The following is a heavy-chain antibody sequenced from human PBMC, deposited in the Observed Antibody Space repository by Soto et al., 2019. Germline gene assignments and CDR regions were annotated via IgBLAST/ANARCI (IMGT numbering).Heavy chain of an antibody. Sequence: EVQLVESGGVVVQPGGSLRLSCAASGFTFDDYTMHWVRQAPGKGLEWVSLISWDGGSTYYADSVKGRFTISRDNSKNSLYLQMNSLRTEDTALYYCAKGESPEINYYGSGSSYLSGMDVWGQGTTVTVSS. V-gene: IGHV3-43*01. J-gene: IGHJ6*02. CDR2: ISWDGGST. D-gene: IGHD3-10*01. CDR3: AKGESPEINYYGSGSSYLSGMDV. CDR1: GFTFDDYT.